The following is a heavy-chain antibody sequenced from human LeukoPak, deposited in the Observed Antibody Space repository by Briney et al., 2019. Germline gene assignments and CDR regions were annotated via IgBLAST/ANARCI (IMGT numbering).Heavy chain of an antibody. V-gene: IGHV3-23*01. Sequence: GRSLRLSCAASGFTFSSYAMSWVRQAPGKGLEWVSAISGSGGSTYYADSVKGRFTISRDNAKNSLYLQMNSLRAEDTAVYYCARSIQPMDYWGQGTLVTVSS. CDR2: ISGSGGST. D-gene: IGHD5-18*01. CDR3: ARSIQPMDY. CDR1: GFTFSSYA. J-gene: IGHJ4*02.